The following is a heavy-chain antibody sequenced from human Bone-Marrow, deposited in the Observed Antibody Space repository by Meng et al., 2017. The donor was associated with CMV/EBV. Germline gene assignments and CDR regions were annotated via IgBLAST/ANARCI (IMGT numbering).Heavy chain of an antibody. CDR3: ARVGYYDFWSGYYPNWFDP. Sequence: GESLKISCAASGFTFDDYGMSWVRQAPGKGLEWVSGINWNGGSTGYADSVKGRFTISRDNAKNSLYLQMNSLRAEDTAVYYCARVGYYDFWSGYYPNWFDPWGQGTLVTVSS. CDR1: GFTFDDYG. V-gene: IGHV3-20*04. D-gene: IGHD3-3*01. J-gene: IGHJ5*02. CDR2: INWNGGST.